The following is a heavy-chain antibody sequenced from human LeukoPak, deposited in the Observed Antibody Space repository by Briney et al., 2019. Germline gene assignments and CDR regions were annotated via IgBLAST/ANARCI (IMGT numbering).Heavy chain of an antibody. CDR3: ARDLGRGSYYDIDY. D-gene: IGHD1-26*01. CDR2: INPNSGGT. Sequence: PGASVKVSCKASGYTFTGYYMHWVRQAPGQGLEWMGWINPNSGGTNYAQKFQGRVTMTRDTSISTAYMELSRLRSDDTAVYYCARDLGRGSYYDIDYWGQGTLVTVSS. J-gene: IGHJ4*02. V-gene: IGHV1-2*02. CDR1: GYTFTGYY.